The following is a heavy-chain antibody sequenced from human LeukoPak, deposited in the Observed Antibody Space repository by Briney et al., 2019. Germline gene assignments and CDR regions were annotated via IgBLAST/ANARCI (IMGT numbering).Heavy chain of an antibody. D-gene: IGHD6-13*01. J-gene: IGHJ4*02. CDR3: AKEGSSWSTVDY. Sequence: GGSLRLSCAASGFTFSTYAMDWVRQAPGKGLGWVSGISWNSRSIAYADPVKGRFTISRDNAKNSLYLQMSSLRAEDMALYYCAKEGSSWSTVDYWGQGTLVTVSS. CDR2: ISWNSRSI. CDR1: GFTFSTYA. V-gene: IGHV3-9*03.